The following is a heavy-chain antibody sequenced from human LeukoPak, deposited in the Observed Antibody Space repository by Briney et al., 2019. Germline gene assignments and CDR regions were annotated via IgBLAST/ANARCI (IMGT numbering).Heavy chain of an antibody. J-gene: IGHJ3*02. Sequence: EGSLRLSCAASGFTFSSYGMHWVRQAPGKGLEWVAFIRYDGSNKYNADSVKGRFAISRDNSKNTLYLQMSSLRADDTAVYYCAKDYATFNAFDIWGRGTAVTVSS. V-gene: IGHV3-30*02. D-gene: IGHD2/OR15-2a*01. CDR3: AKDYATFNAFDI. CDR1: GFTFSSYG. CDR2: IRYDGSNK.